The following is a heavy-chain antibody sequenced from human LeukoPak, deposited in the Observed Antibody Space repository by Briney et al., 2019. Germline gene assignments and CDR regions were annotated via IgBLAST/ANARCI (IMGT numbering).Heavy chain of an antibody. V-gene: IGHV1-69*13. CDR2: IIPIFGTA. CDR3: ARDGPYGAYYFDY. D-gene: IGHD4-17*01. J-gene: IGHJ4*02. Sequence: ASVKVSCKASGGTFSSCAISWVHQAPGQGLDWRGGIIPIFGTANYAQKFQGGVTITADESTSTAYMELSSLRSEDTAVYYCARDGPYGAYYFDYWGQGTLVTVSS. CDR1: GGTFSSCA.